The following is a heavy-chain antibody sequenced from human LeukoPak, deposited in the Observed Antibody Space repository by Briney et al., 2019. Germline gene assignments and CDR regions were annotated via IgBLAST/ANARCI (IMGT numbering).Heavy chain of an antibody. CDR1: GGSINNYY. CDR2: IYYSGST. V-gene: IGHV4-59*01. D-gene: IGHD3-10*01. Sequence: PPETLSLTCTVSGGSINNYYWSWIRQPPGKGLEWIGYIYYSGSTNYNPSLKSRVTISVDTSKNQFSLKLSSVTAADTAVYYCAREPAYYGSGSPTNWFDPWGQGTLVTVSS. J-gene: IGHJ5*02. CDR3: AREPAYYGSGSPTNWFDP.